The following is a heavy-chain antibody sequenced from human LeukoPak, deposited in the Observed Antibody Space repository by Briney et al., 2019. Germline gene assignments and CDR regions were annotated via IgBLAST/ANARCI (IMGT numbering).Heavy chain of an antibody. CDR3: ARGGGGIAVAGYYFDY. CDR1: GFTFSSHA. Sequence: PGGSLRLSCAASGFTFSSHAMSWVRQAPGKGLEWVSSISGSGGNTYYADSVKGRFTISRDYSKNTLYLQMNSLRTEETAVYYCARGGGGIAVAGYYFDYWGQGTLVTVSS. V-gene: IGHV3-23*01. D-gene: IGHD6-19*01. CDR2: ISGSGGNT. J-gene: IGHJ4*02.